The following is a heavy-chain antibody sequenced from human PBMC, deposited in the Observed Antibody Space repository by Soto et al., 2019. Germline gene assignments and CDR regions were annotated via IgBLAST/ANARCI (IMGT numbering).Heavy chain of an antibody. J-gene: IGHJ4*02. CDR1: GFSFSTYA. CDR2: ISASGGST. V-gene: IGHV3-23*01. Sequence: GGSLRLSCAASGFSFSTYAMTWVRQAPGKGLEWVASISASGGSTYYANSVKGRFIISRDNSNNTLYVQMNSLRAEDTAGYYCVKVGNYRFFDFWGQGTVVTVSS. CDR3: VKVGNYRFFDF. D-gene: IGHD1-7*01.